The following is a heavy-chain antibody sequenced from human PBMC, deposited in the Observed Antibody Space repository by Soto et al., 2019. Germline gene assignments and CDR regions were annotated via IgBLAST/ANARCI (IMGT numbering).Heavy chain of an antibody. J-gene: IGHJ4*02. CDR3: ARARYYFDY. CDR1: GGSISSYY. CDR2: IYYSGST. Sequence: SETLSLTCTVSGGSISSYYWSWIRQPPGKGLEWIGYIYYSGSTNYNPSLRSRVTISVDTSKNQFSLKLSSVTAADTAVYYCARARYYFDYWGQGTLVTVSS. V-gene: IGHV4-59*01.